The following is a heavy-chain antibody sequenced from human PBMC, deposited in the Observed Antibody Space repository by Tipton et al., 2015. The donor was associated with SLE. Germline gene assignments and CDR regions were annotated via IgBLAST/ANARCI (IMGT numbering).Heavy chain of an antibody. D-gene: IGHD3/OR15-3a*01. J-gene: IGHJ4*02. CDR1: GGSIRSHF. CDR2: IYNSGST. Sequence: TLSLTCTVSGGSIRSHFCSWIRQPPGKGLEWIGYIYNSGSTNYNPSLKSRVTISLDTSKKQLSLKLMSVTAADTAVYYCAIRKRDMTFLDYWGQGILVTVSS. CDR3: AIRKRDMTFLDY. V-gene: IGHV4-59*11.